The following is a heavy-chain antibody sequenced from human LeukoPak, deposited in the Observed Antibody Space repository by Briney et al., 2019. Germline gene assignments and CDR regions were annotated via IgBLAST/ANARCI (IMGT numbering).Heavy chain of an antibody. Sequence: GGSLRLSCAAPGFSFSNYWMSWVRQAPGKGLEWVANIKQDGSEKYYVDSVKGRFTISRDNAKNSLYLQMNSLRVEDTAVYYCARGRYFDPWGQGTLVTVSS. J-gene: IGHJ5*02. CDR1: GFSFSNYW. V-gene: IGHV3-7*01. D-gene: IGHD3-9*01. CDR2: IKQDGSEK. CDR3: ARGRYFDP.